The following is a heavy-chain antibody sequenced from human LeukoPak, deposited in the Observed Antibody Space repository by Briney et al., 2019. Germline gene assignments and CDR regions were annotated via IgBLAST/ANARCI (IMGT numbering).Heavy chain of an antibody. CDR2: ISKSSRYA. V-gene: IGHV3-11*06. CDR1: GFTFSDYY. D-gene: IGHD6-19*01. CDR3: ARRRYSSCWYVDY. J-gene: IGHJ4*02. Sequence: GGSLRLSCAASGFTFSDYYMSWIRQAPGKGLVWVSYISKSSRYANYADSVKGRFTISRDNAKNSLYLQMNSLRAEDTAVYYCARRRYSSCWYVDYWGQGSLVTVSS.